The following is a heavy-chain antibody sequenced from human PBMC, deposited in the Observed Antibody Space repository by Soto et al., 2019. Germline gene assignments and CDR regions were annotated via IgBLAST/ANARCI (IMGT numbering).Heavy chain of an antibody. CDR2: TYYRSKWYY. V-gene: IGHV6-1*01. CDR1: GDSVSSNSAG. D-gene: IGHD3-22*01. J-gene: IGHJ6*02. Sequence: SQTLSLTCAITGDSVSSNSAGWSWLRQSPSRGLAWLGRTYYRSKWYYEYAVSVRGRITINPDTSKNQYSLQLNSGTPEDTSVYHCARGWGYFDNSGFPYFYAMDVWGQGTTGTVSS. CDR3: ARGWGYFDNSGFPYFYAMDV.